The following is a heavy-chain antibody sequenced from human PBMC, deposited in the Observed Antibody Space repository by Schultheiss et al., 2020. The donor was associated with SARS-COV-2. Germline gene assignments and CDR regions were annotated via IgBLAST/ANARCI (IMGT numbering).Heavy chain of an antibody. CDR3: ARRTGAAVADSIDY. J-gene: IGHJ4*02. D-gene: IGHD6-19*01. CDR1: GGSFSGYY. Sequence: SQTLSLTCAVYGGSFSGYYWSWIRQPPGKGLEWIGRIHTSGSTNYNPSLKSRVTISVDTSKNQFSLKLSSVTAADTAVYYCARRTGAAVADSIDYWGQGTLVTVSS. V-gene: IGHV4-34*01. CDR2: IHTSGST.